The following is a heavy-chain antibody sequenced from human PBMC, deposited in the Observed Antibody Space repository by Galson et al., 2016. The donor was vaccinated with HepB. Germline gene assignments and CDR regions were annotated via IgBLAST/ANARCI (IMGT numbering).Heavy chain of an antibody. J-gene: IGHJ4*02. D-gene: IGHD1-1*01. Sequence: SLRLSCAASGFTFSSYGLHWVRQAPGKGLEWVAFISYDGSNKYYADSVQGRFTISRDISKNTLFLQMYSLRAEDTAVYYCAKQSNNWFPKWFDYWGQGTLVTVSS. V-gene: IGHV3-30*18. CDR1: GFTFSSYG. CDR2: ISYDGSNK. CDR3: AKQSNNWFPKWFDY.